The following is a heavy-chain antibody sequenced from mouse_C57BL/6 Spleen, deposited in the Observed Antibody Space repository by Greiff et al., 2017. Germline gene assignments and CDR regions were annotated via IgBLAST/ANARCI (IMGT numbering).Heavy chain of an antibody. D-gene: IGHD2-4*01. CDR2: INPSTGGT. V-gene: IGHV1-42*01. CDR1: GYSFTGYY. CDR3: ARRLRREYYYAMDY. J-gene: IGHJ4*01. Sequence: VQLQQSGPELVKPGASVKISCKASGYSFTGYYMNWVKQSPEKSLEWIGEINPSTGGTTYNQKFKAKATLTVDKSSSTAYMQLKSLTSEDSAVYYCARRLRREYYYAMDYWGQGTSVTVSS.